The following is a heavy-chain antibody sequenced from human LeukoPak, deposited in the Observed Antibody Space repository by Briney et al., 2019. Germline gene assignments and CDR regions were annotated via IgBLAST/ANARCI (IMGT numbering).Heavy chain of an antibody. V-gene: IGHV4-4*07. J-gene: IGHJ5*02. CDR2: IYASGST. Sequence: SETLSLTCTVSGGSISSYYWSWIRQPTGQGLEWIGRIYASGSTNYNPSLKSRVTMSVDTSKNQFSLKLNSMTAADTAVYYCARDSTVINNWFDPWGQGTLVTVSS. CDR1: GGSISSYY. CDR3: ARDSTVINNWFDP. D-gene: IGHD4-23*01.